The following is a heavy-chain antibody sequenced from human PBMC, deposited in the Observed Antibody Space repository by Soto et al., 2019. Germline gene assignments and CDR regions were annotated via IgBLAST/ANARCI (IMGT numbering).Heavy chain of an antibody. J-gene: IGHJ6*02. Sequence: GGSLRLSCAASGFTVSSNYMSWVRQAPGKGLEWVSAISGSGGSTYYADSVKGRFTISRDNSKNTLYLQMNSLRAEDTAVYYCAKDRGRRGANYYGMDVWGQGTTVTVSS. CDR3: AKDRGRRGANYYGMDV. CDR1: GFTVSSNY. D-gene: IGHD3-10*01. CDR2: ISGSGGST. V-gene: IGHV3-23*01.